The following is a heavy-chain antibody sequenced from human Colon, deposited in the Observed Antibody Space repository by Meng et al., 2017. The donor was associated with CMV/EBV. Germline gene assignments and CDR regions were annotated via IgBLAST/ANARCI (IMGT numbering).Heavy chain of an antibody. Sequence: GGSLRPSGAASGFKLVSFTMNWVRQPPGKGLEWVSSLGSDGSGIYTADSVKGRFTISRDNSKNTLYLQMNSLRAEDTAVYYCARAGPIAGRILAYYYYGLDVWGRGTTVTVSS. D-gene: IGHD6-6*01. CDR2: LGSDGSGI. J-gene: IGHJ6*02. V-gene: IGHV3-23*01. CDR1: GFKLVSFT. CDR3: ARAGPIAGRILAYYYYGLDV.